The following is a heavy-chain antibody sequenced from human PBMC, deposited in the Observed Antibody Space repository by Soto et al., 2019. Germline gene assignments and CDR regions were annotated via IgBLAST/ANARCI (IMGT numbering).Heavy chain of an antibody. CDR3: ARGSGWHYYYGMDV. V-gene: IGHV4-34*01. CDR2: INHSGST. D-gene: IGHD6-19*01. J-gene: IGHJ6*02. Sequence: SLPLSVTCGVGGGSIGGYYWSRISKHPGKGLEWIGEINHSGSTNYNPSLKSRVTISVDTSKNQFSLKLSSVTAADTAVYYCARGSGWHYYYGMDVWGQGTTVTVSS. CDR1: GGSIGGYY.